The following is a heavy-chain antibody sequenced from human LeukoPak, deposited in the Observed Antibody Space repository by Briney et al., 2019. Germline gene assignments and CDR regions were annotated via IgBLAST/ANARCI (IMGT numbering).Heavy chain of an antibody. CDR2: IYYSGST. Sequence: PSETLSLTCTVSGGSISSSSYYWGWIRQPPGKGLEWIGSIYYSGSTYYNPSLKSRVTISVDTSKNRFSLKLSSVTAADTAVYYCARGTGWLRDEIDYWGQGTLVTVSS. D-gene: IGHD5-12*01. CDR3: ARGTGWLRDEIDY. V-gene: IGHV4-39*01. J-gene: IGHJ4*02. CDR1: GGSISSSSYY.